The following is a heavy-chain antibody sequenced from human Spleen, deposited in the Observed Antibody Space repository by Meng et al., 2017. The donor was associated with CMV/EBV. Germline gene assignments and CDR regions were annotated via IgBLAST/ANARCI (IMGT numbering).Heavy chain of an antibody. J-gene: IGHJ5*02. D-gene: IGHD2-2*01. Sequence: SSSSSTYYWGWIRQPPGQGLEWIGSIYYSGSTYYNPSLKTRVTMSVDTSKNQFSLKLSSVTAADTAMYYCARQYIVVVPPAGGWFNPWGQGTLVTVSS. CDR2: IYYSGST. V-gene: IGHV4-39*01. CDR1: SSSSSTYY. CDR3: ARQYIVVVPPAGGWFNP.